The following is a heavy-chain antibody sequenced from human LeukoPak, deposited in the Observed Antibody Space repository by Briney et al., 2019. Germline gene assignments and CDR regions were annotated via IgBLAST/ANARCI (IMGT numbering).Heavy chain of an antibody. D-gene: IGHD1-14*01. CDR3: AKTRKGVSAPSPFDY. V-gene: IGHV3-74*01. J-gene: IGHJ4*02. CDR2: IASDGSST. Sequence: QPGGSLRLSCAASGFTFSSYWMNWVRQAPGKGLVWVSRIASDGSSTTYADSVKGRFSISRDNAKNTLYLQMNSLRAEDTAVYYCAKTRKGVSAPSPFDYWGQGTLVTVSS. CDR1: GFTFSSYW.